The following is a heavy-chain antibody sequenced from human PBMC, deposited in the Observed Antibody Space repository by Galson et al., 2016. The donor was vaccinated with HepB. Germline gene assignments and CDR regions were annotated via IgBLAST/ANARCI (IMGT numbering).Heavy chain of an antibody. V-gene: IGHV3-23*01. CDR1: GFTFSSFV. Sequence: SLRLSCAASGFTFSSFVMSWVRQAPGKGQEWVSVVSGSGGSTYYADSVKGRFTISRDNSKNTLYLQMNSLRAEDTAVYYCARVITMVRGILKQRDYYGMDVWGQGTTVTVSS. D-gene: IGHD3-10*01. J-gene: IGHJ6*02. CDR2: VSGSGGST. CDR3: ARVITMVRGILKQRDYYGMDV.